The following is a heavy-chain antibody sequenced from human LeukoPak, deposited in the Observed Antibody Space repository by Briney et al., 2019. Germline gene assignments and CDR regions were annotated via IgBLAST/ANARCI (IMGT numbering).Heavy chain of an antibody. CDR2: INPSGGST. CDR1: GYTFTSYY. J-gene: IGHJ4*02. D-gene: IGHD1-20*01. CDR3: ARDDVTGTSDY. Sequence: ASVKVSCKASGYTFTSYYMHWVRQAPGQGLEWMGIINPSGGSTSYAQKFQGRVTMTRDMSTSTVYMELSRLRSDDTAVYYCARDDVTGTSDYWGQGTLVTVSS. V-gene: IGHV1-46*01.